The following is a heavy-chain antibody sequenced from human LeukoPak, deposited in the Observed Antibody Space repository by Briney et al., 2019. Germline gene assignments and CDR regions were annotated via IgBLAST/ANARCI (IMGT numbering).Heavy chain of an antibody. D-gene: IGHD3-10*01. CDR1: GVTFDDYA. J-gene: IGHJ4*02. CDR2: ISWNSGSI. Sequence: GRSLRLSCAASGVTFDDYAMHWVRQAPGKGLECVSGISWNSGSIGYADSVKGRFTISRDNAKNSLYLQMNSLRAEDTALYYCASHGSGSYFTFDYWGQGTLVTVSS. CDR3: ASHGSGSYFTFDY. V-gene: IGHV3-9*01.